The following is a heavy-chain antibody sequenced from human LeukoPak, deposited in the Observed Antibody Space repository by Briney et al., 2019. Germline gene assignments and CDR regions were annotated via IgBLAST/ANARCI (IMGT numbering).Heavy chain of an antibody. CDR1: GGTFSSYA. Sequence: SVKVSCKASGGTFSSYAISWVRQAPGQGLEWMGGIIPIFGTANYAQKFQGRVTITAGKSTSTAYMELSSLRSEDTAVYYCASRGGTWTEFDYWGQGTLVTVSS. CDR3: ASRGGTWTEFDY. CDR2: IIPIFGTA. V-gene: IGHV1-69*06. J-gene: IGHJ4*02. D-gene: IGHD3-16*01.